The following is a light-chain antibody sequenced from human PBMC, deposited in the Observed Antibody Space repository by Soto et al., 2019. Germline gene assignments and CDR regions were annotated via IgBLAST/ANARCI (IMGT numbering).Light chain of an antibody. Sequence: QSVLTQPPSVSAAPGQNITISCSGSTSNIGNNYVSWYQHLPGTAPKLLIYDNNKRPSGIPDRFSGTKTGTSATLGITGLQTGDEADYYCGTWDSSLIAGVFGGGTKLTVL. J-gene: IGLJ2*01. CDR2: DNN. CDR1: TSNIGNNY. CDR3: GTWDSSLIAGV. V-gene: IGLV1-51*01.